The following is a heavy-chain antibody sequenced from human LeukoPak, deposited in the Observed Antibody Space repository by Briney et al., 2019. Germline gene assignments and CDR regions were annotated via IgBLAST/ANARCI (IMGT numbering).Heavy chain of an antibody. D-gene: IGHD3-10*01. CDR3: AKDSMVRGVIIPI. CDR2: ISGSAVDT. J-gene: IGHJ4*02. CDR1: GFTFSSYA. V-gene: IGHV3-23*01. Sequence: GGSLRLSCAASGFTFSSYAMSWVRQAPGKGLEWVSAISGSAVDTSYADSVTGRFTISRDNSKHTLYLQMSSLRAEDTAVYYCAKDSMVRGVIIPIWGQGTLVTVSS.